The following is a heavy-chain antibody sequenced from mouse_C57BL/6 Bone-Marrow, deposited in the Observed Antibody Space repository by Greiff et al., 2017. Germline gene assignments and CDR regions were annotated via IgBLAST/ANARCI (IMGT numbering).Heavy chain of an antibody. V-gene: IGHV1-64*01. D-gene: IGHD2-2*01. CDR2: IHPNSGST. CDR1: GYTFTSYW. CDR3: AREKGLRRGAWFAY. J-gene: IGHJ2*01. Sequence: VQLQQPGAELVKPGASVKLSCKASGYTFTSYWMHWVKQRPGQGLEWIGMIHPNSGSTNYNEKFKSKATLTVDKSSSTAYMQLSSLTSEDSAVYYCAREKGLRRGAWFAYWGQGTTLTVSS.